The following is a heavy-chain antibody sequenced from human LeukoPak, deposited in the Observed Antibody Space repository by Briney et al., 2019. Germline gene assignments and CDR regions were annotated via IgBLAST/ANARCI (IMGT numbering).Heavy chain of an antibody. Sequence: SETLSLTCTVSGGSISSNWDWIRQPPGKGLEWIGSIYYSGSTYYNPSLKSRVTISVDTSKNQFSLKVSSVTAADTAVYYCARKTVTNYFDPWGQGTLVTVSS. V-gene: IGHV4-39*01. CDR1: GGSISSN. D-gene: IGHD4-17*01. CDR3: ARKTVTNYFDP. CDR2: IYYSGST. J-gene: IGHJ5*02.